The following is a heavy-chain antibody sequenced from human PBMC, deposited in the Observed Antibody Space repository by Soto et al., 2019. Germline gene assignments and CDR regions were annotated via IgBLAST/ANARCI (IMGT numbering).Heavy chain of an antibody. V-gene: IGHV3-23*01. CDR2: ISGSGGST. Sequence: GGSLRLSCAASGFTFSSYAMSWVRQAPGKGLEWVSAISGSGGSTYYADSVKGRFTISRDNSKNTLYLQMNSLRAEDTAVYYCATYYDILTGYYNPNDYWGQGTLVTVSS. CDR1: GFTFSSYA. D-gene: IGHD3-9*01. J-gene: IGHJ4*02. CDR3: ATYYDILTGYYNPNDY.